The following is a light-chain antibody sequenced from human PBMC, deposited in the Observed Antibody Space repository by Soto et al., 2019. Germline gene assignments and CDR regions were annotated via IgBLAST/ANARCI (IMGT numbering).Light chain of an antibody. CDR3: QHYNNWTIT. Sequence: EIVMTQSPASLSVSPGEIFTLSCRASQSVARNLAWYQKKPGQAPRLLIYGTSTRATGVPARLSGSGSGTDLTITISSIQPADFEVYHCQHYNNWTITFGQGTRLEIK. CDR1: QSVARN. V-gene: IGKV3-15*01. J-gene: IGKJ5*01. CDR2: GTS.